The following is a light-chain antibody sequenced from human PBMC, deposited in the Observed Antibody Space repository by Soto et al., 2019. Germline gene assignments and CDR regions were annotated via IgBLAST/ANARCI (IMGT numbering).Light chain of an antibody. V-gene: IGKV1-33*01. CDR3: QQFDSVPCT. Sequence: DIQMTQSPSSLSASVGDRVTITCQASQDINNYLIWYQHKPGTAPKLLIYDASTLGTGVSSRFSGGGSGTQFTFTLSSLQPEDIATYYCQQFDSVPCTLGQGTKLELK. J-gene: IGKJ2*02. CDR2: DAS. CDR1: QDINNY.